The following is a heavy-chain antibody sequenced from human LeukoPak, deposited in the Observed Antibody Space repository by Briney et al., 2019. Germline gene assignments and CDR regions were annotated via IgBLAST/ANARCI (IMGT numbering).Heavy chain of an antibody. CDR2: INTKIDGGTT. V-gene: IGHV3-15*01. J-gene: IGHJ4*02. CDR1: GFTFSNAW. Sequence: GGSLRLSCAASGFTFSNAWMSWVRQAPGQGLEWVGRINTKIDGGTTDYAAHVKGRFTISRDDSKNTLYLQMNSLKTEDTAVYYCTTIPGYSSNWYYPDYWGQGNLVTVSS. D-gene: IGHD6-13*01. CDR3: TTIPGYSSNWYYPDY.